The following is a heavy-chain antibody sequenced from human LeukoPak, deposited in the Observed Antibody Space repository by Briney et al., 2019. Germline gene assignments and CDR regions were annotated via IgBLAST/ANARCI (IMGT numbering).Heavy chain of an antibody. D-gene: IGHD6-13*01. CDR3: ASTMSIAAATPVGFDY. CDR2: ISSSGSTI. Sequence: PGGSLRLSCAASGFTFSSYEMNWVRQAPGKGREWVSYISSSGSTIYYADSVKGRFTISRDNAKNSLYLQMNSLRAEDTAVYYCASTMSIAAATPVGFDYWGQGTLVTVSS. CDR1: GFTFSSYE. V-gene: IGHV3-48*03. J-gene: IGHJ4*02.